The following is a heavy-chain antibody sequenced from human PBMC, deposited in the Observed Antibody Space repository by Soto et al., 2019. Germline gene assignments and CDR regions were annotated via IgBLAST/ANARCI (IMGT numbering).Heavy chain of an antibody. CDR1: GGSFSGYY. V-gene: IGHV4-34*01. Sequence: SETLSLTCAVYGGSFSGYYWSWIRQPPGKGLEWIGEINYSGSTNYNPSLKSRVTISVDTSKNQFSLKLSSVTAADTAVYYCARGRITFGGVIVRPFDYWGQGTLVTVSS. J-gene: IGHJ4*02. CDR3: ARGRITFGGVIVRPFDY. D-gene: IGHD3-16*02. CDR2: INYSGST.